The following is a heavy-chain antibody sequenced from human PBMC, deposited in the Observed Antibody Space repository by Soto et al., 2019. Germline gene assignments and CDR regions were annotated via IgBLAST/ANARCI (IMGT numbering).Heavy chain of an antibody. D-gene: IGHD5-12*01. Sequence: GGSLRLSCAASGFTFSSYWMSWVRQAPGKGLEWVANIKQDGSEKYYVDSVKGRFTISRENAKNSLYLQMNSLRAEDTAVYYCARVNSGYDFHLFDYWGQGTLVTVSS. V-gene: IGHV3-7*03. CDR1: GFTFSSYW. J-gene: IGHJ4*02. CDR2: IKQDGSEK. CDR3: ARVNSGYDFHLFDY.